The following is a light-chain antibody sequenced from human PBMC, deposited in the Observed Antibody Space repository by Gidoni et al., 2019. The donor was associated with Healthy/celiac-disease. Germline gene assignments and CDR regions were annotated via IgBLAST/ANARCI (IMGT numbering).Light chain of an antibody. J-gene: IGLJ2*01. CDR2: GKN. CDR1: NLRSYY. V-gene: IGLV3-19*01. Sequence: SSELTQDPAVSVALGQTVRITCQGHNLRSYYASWYQQKPGQAPVLVIYGKNNRPSGIPDRFSGSSSGNTASLTITGAQAEDEADYYCNSRDSSGNHLRVFGGGTKLTVL. CDR3: NSRDSSGNHLRV.